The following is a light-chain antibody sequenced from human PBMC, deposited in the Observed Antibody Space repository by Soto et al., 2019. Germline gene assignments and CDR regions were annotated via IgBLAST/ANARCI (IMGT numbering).Light chain of an antibody. V-gene: IGKV3-11*01. CDR2: DAS. CDR1: QSIRTA. CDR3: QQRNVWPPIT. Sequence: VVLTHSPATLSLSPGERATLSCRGSQSIRTALAWYQQKPGQAPRLVIFDASNRANGVPARFGGSGSGTDFTLTINSLEPEDFAVYYCQQRNVWPPITLGQGTRLENK. J-gene: IGKJ5*01.